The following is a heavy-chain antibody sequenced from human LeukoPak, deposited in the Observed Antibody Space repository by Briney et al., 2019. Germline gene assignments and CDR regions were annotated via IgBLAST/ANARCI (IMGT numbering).Heavy chain of an antibody. CDR1: GESFSGYY. CDR2: INHSGIT. D-gene: IGHD1-26*01. V-gene: IGHV4-34*01. CDR3: ARRPRESGTDDGSSGLDY. J-gene: IGHJ4*02. Sequence: SETLSLTCAVYGESFSGYYWSWIRQSPEKGLEWIGEINHSGITSYNPSLKSRVTISADTSKNQFSLKLSAVTAADTAVYYCARRPRESGTDDGSSGLDYWGQGTLVTVSS.